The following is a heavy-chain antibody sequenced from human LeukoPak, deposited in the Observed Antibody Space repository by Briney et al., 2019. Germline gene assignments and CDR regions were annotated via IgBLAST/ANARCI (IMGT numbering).Heavy chain of an antibody. J-gene: IGHJ4*02. CDR3: VSLPRTTVTTSGDY. V-gene: IGHV3-64D*06. D-gene: IGHD4-17*01. CDR2: ISGSGGAT. Sequence: PGGSLRLSCSASGFTFSSYAMHWVRQAPGKGLEYVSAISGSGGATYYADSVKGRFTISRDNSKNTLYLQMSSLRPEDTAVYYCVSLPRTTVTTSGDYWGQGTLVTGSS. CDR1: GFTFSSYA.